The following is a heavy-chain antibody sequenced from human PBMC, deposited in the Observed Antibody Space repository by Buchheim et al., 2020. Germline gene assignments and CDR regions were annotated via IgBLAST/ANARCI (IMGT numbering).Heavy chain of an antibody. CDR3: ARDEEGGRIAAAGTFDY. CDR1: GFTFSSYA. J-gene: IGHJ4*02. Sequence: QVQLVESGGGVVQPGRSLRLSCAASGFTFSSYAMHWVRQAPGKGLEWVAVISYDGSNKYYAASVKGRFTISRDNSKNTLYLQMNSLRAEDTAVYYCARDEEGGRIAAAGTFDYWGQGTL. D-gene: IGHD6-13*01. V-gene: IGHV3-30-3*01. CDR2: ISYDGSNK.